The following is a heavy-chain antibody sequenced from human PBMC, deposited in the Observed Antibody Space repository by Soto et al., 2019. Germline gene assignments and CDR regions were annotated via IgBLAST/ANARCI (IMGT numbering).Heavy chain of an antibody. D-gene: IGHD3-22*01. CDR1: GYTFTSYG. CDR3: ARDLRYYDSSGYPDY. J-gene: IGHJ4*02. Sequence: ASVKVSCKASGYTFTSYGISWVRQAPGQGLEWMGWISAYNGNTNYAQKLQGRVTMTTDTSTSTAYMELRSLRSDDTAVYYCARDLRYYDSSGYPDYWGQGTLVTVSS. CDR2: ISAYNGNT. V-gene: IGHV1-18*04.